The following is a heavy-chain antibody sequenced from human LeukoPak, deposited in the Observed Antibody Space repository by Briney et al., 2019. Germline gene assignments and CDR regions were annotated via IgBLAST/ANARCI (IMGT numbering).Heavy chain of an antibody. CDR1: GFTFSSYW. Sequence: PGGSLRLSCAASGFTFSSYWMSWVRQAPGEGLEWVANIKQDGSEKYYVDSVKGRFTISRDNAKNSLYLQMNSLRAEDTAVYYCATSIVVVTATQIPWGQGTLVTVSS. J-gene: IGHJ5*02. V-gene: IGHV3-7*01. CDR3: ATSIVVVTATQIP. CDR2: IKQDGSEK. D-gene: IGHD2-21*02.